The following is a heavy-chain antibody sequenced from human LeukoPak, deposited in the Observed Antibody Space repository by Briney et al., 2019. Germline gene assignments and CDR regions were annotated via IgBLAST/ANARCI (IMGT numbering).Heavy chain of an antibody. D-gene: IGHD2-15*01. J-gene: IGHJ5*02. CDR2: IYYSGNT. CDR3: ARDQRYCSGGSCYQPPNWFDP. CDR1: GGSISSSSYY. Sequence: SETLSLTCKVSGGSISSSSYYWGWIRQPPGKGLEWIGSIYYSGNTHYTPSLKSRVTISIDSSKNQFSLRLSSVTAADTAVYYCARDQRYCSGGSCYQPPNWFDPWGQGTLVTVSS. V-gene: IGHV4-39*07.